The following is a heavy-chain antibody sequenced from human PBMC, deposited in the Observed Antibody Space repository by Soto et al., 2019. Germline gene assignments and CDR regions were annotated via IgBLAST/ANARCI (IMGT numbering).Heavy chain of an antibody. CDR2: IYYSGST. CDR3: ASGNSLWFDS. D-gene: IGHD1-7*01. CDR1: GGSISSGDYY. V-gene: IGHV4-30-4*01. J-gene: IGHJ5*01. Sequence: SETLSLTCTVSGGSISSGDYYWSWIRQPPGKGLEWIGYIYYSGSTYYNPSLKSRVTISVDTSKNQFSLKLSSVTAADTAVYYCASGNSLWFDSWGQGTLVTVPQ.